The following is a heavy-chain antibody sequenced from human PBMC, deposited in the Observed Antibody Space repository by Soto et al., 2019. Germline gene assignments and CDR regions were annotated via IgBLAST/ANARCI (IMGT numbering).Heavy chain of an antibody. Sequence: SENLSLTCAVSGGSISGIYYYWVWPRQSPGKGPEWIGSVFYTGFTSYNPSLESRVSVSVDTSKNQFSLKVSGVSAADTAVYYCATSKKGYNWEYFDHWGQGALVTVSS. J-gene: IGHJ4*02. CDR2: VFYTGFT. CDR3: ATSKKGYNWEYFDH. CDR1: GGSISGIYYY. D-gene: IGHD1-20*01. V-gene: IGHV4-39*01.